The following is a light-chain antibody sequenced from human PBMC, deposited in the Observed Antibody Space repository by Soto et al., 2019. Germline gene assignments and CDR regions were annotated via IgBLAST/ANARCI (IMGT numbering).Light chain of an antibody. CDR1: SCNIGAGYD. Sequence: QAVVTQPPSVSGAPGQRVTISCTGSSCNIGAGYDVHWYQQLPGTAPKLLIYGNSNRPSGVPDRFSGSKSGTSASLAITGLQAEDEADYYCQSYDSSLSAVVFGGGTKPTVL. J-gene: IGLJ2*01. CDR3: QSYDSSLSAVV. CDR2: GNS. V-gene: IGLV1-40*01.